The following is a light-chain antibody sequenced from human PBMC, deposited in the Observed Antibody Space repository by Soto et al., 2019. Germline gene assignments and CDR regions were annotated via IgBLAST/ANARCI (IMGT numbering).Light chain of an antibody. Sequence: DIQMTQSPSSLSASVGDRVTITCQASQDISNYLNWYQQKPGKAPKLLIYDASNLEIGVPSRFSGSGSGTDFTFPISSLQPEDITTNYCQQYDNLPQYTFGQGTKLEIK. J-gene: IGKJ2*01. V-gene: IGKV1-33*01. CDR1: QDISNY. CDR2: DAS. CDR3: QQYDNLPQYT.